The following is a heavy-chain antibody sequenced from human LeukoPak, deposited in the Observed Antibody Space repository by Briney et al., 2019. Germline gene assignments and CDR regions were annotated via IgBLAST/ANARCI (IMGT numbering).Heavy chain of an antibody. V-gene: IGHV4-59*02. J-gene: IGHJ4*02. CDR3: ARDVGATPGYFDY. CDR1: GFTVSSNY. Sequence: PGGSLRLSCAASGFTVSSNYMSWVRQAPGKGLEWIGYMYYSGSTNYNPSTNYNPSLKSRVTISVDTSKNQFSLKLSSVTAADAAVYYCARDVGATPGYFDYWGQGTLVTVSS. D-gene: IGHD1-26*01. CDR2: MYYSGST.